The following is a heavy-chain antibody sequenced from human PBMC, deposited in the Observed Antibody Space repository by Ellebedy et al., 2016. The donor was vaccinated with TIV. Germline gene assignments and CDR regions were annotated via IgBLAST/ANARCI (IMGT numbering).Heavy chain of an antibody. V-gene: IGHV3-74*01. J-gene: IGHJ4*02. CDR2: IDSDGSRT. CDR3: ARGAPYESSGADY. Sequence: GESLKISCAASGFTFSSYWMHWVRQAPGKGLEWVSRIDSDGSRTSYADTVRGRFTIPRDNAKTTLYLQMNSLRAEDTAVYYCARGAPYESSGADYWGQGTLVTVSS. D-gene: IGHD3-22*01. CDR1: GFTFSSYW.